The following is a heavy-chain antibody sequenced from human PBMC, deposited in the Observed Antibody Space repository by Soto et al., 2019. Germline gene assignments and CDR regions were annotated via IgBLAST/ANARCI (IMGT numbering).Heavy chain of an antibody. CDR1: GYNFPNFH. Sequence: QVQLVQSGAEVRKPGASVKVSCKASGYNFPNFHIIWVRQAPAHGLEWMVWMNPNGGHTGYAQKFPGRANMTRDTSISTAYMELSSLTSDDTAAYYCARGFGGFGGLMLLYYFDYWGQGTLVTVSS. V-gene: IGHV1-8*01. CDR3: ARGFGGFGGLMLLYYFDY. CDR2: MNPNGGHT. D-gene: IGHD3-16*01. J-gene: IGHJ4*02.